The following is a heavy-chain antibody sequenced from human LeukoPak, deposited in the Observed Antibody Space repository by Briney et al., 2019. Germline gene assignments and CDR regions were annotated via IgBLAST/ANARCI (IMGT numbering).Heavy chain of an antibody. CDR1: GYIFTSYH. Sequence: ASVKVSCKASGYIFTSYHMHWVRQAPGQGLEWMGVISPSGDTTNYAQKFQGRVTMTRDTSTTTVYMELSSLRSEDTAVYYCAKDLLGNRGYGPPDSWGQGTLVTVSS. V-gene: IGHV1-46*01. CDR3: AKDLLGNRGYGPPDS. D-gene: IGHD5-18*01. CDR2: ISPSGDTT. J-gene: IGHJ4*02.